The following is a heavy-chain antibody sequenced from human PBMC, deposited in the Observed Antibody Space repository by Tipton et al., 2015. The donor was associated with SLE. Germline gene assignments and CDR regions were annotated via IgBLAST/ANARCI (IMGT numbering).Heavy chain of an antibody. Sequence: SLRLSCAASGFTFSTYAMSWVRQAPGKGLEWVSSISSSSNYIYYADSVKGRFTISRDNSKNTLYLQMNSLRPEDTAVYYCAKASSSSAGGPGLDVWGQGTTVTVSS. CDR2: ISSSSNYI. V-gene: IGHV3-21*06. CDR1: GFTFSTYA. CDR3: AKASSSSAGGPGLDV. D-gene: IGHD6-6*01. J-gene: IGHJ6*02.